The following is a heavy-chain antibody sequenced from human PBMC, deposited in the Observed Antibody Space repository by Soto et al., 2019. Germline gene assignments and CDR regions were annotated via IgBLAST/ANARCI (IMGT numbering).Heavy chain of an antibody. CDR1: GGSSTTYY. J-gene: IGHJ4*02. CDR3: AIPDGWYYFDF. CDR2: RYYSGST. V-gene: IGHV4-59*08. D-gene: IGHD6-19*01. Sequence: PSETLSLTCTFSGGSSTTYYWSWIRQFPGKGLEWIGYRYYSGSTSYNPSLESRVTILVDTSKKKFSLELKSVTAADTAVYYCAIPDGWYYFDFWGQGAQVTVSS.